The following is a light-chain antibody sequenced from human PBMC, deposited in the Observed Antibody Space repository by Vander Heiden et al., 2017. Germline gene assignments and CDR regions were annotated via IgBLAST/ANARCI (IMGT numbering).Light chain of an antibody. Sequence: IQMTQSPSTLSASVGDRVTITCRASQSISSWLAWYQQKPGKAPKLLIYKASSLESGVPSRFSGSGSGTEFTLTISSLQSDDFATYYCQQYNSYPWTFGQGTKVEIK. CDR2: KAS. V-gene: IGKV1-5*03. J-gene: IGKJ1*01. CDR3: QQYNSYPWT. CDR1: QSISSW.